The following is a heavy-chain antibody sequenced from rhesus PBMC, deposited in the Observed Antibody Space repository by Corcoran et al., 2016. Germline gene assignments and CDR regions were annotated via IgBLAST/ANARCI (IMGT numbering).Heavy chain of an antibody. CDR3: ATHLYSNYFDD. CDR1: GYTFTDYS. V-gene: IGHV1-111*02. CDR2: FDPEDGEA. D-gene: IGHD4-23*01. Sequence: EVQLVQSGAEVKKPGASVKISCKASGYTFTDYSLHWVRQAPGKGLVWMGRFDPEDGEAIHAKKSQDRVTINADTYIDTVYMELSSLRSEDTAGYYWATHLYSNYFDDWGQGVLVTVSS. J-gene: IGHJ4*01.